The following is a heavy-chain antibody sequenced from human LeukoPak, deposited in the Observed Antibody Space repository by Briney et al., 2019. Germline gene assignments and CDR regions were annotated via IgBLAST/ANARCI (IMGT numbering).Heavy chain of an antibody. J-gene: IGHJ4*02. D-gene: IGHD3-10*01. CDR3: AEDWGADGSALTF. CDR1: GFTFSTYG. Sequence: GGSLRLSCAASGFTFSTYGIHWVRQAPGKGLEWVAVISNDGSNKYYADSVKGRFTISRDNSKSTLYVQMNSLRAEDTAVYYCAEDWGADGSALTFWGQGTLVTVSS. V-gene: IGHV3-30*18. CDR2: ISNDGSNK.